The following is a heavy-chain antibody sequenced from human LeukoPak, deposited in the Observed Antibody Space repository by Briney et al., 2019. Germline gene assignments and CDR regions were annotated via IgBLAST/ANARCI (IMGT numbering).Heavy chain of an antibody. D-gene: IGHD3-22*01. CDR3: AREGYYCDSSGPIDY. CDR2: ISHSGNT. V-gene: IGHV4-31*03. Sequence: SETLSLTCTVSGGSISSAPYYWSWIRQRPGKGLEWMGYISHSGNTYYNPSLKSRLNISADTSRNQFSLKLRSVTAADTALYFCAREGYYCDSSGPIDYWGQGTRVTVSS. CDR1: GGSISSAPYY. J-gene: IGHJ4*02.